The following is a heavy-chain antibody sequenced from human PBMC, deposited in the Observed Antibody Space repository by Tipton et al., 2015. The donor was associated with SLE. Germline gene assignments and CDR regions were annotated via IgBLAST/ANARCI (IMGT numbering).Heavy chain of an antibody. CDR2: IYYSGST. J-gene: IGHJ5*02. Sequence: LRLSCTVSGGSISSSSYYWGWIRQPPGKGLEWIGSIYYSGSTYYNPSLKSRVTISVDTSKSQFSLKLSSVTAADTAVYYCARGQGWLRSFDPWGQGTLVTVSP. CDR3: ARGQGWLRSFDP. CDR1: GGSISSSSYY. D-gene: IGHD5-12*01. V-gene: IGHV4-39*07.